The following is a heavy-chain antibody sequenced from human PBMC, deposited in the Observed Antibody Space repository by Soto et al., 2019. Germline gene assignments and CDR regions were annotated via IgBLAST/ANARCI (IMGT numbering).Heavy chain of an antibody. Sequence: SETLSLTCTVSGGSISSSSYYWGWIRQPPGKGLEWIGSIYYSGSTYYNPSLKSRVTISVDTSKNQFSLKLSSVTAADTAVYYCARQRAYCGGDCATELDYWGQGTLVTVSS. D-gene: IGHD2-21*02. V-gene: IGHV4-39*01. CDR1: GGSISSSSYY. J-gene: IGHJ4*02. CDR2: IYYSGST. CDR3: ARQRAYCGGDCATELDY.